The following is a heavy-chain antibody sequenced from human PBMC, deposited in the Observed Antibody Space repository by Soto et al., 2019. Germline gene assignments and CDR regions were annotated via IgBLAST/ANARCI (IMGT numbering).Heavy chain of an antibody. D-gene: IGHD6-13*01. V-gene: IGHV1-69*13. J-gene: IGHJ4*02. CDR2: MIPMFGTA. CDR3: ARARTYSRSWYGY. Sequence: SLKVSCKASGGTISSYAISWVRQAPGQGLEWMGGMIPMFGTANYAQKFQGRVTITADESTSTTYMELSSLRYEDTAVYYCARARTYSRSWYGYWGQGTLVTVSS. CDR1: GGTISSYA.